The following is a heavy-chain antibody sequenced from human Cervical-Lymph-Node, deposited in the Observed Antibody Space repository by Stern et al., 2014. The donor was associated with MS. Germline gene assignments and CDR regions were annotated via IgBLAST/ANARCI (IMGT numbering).Heavy chain of an antibody. J-gene: IGHJ4*02. D-gene: IGHD2-8*01. CDR2: ISYDGNHK. CDR1: GFTFSSYG. V-gene: IGHV3-30*03. Sequence: VHLVESGGAVVQPGRSLRLSCAASGFTFSSYGMHWVRQAPGQGLEWVTVISYDGNHKYYAASVKGRFTISRDNSKNTLHLQMNSVTPDDTAIYYCARDYEDTSMLFDHWGQGTLVTVSS. CDR3: ARDYEDTSMLFDH.